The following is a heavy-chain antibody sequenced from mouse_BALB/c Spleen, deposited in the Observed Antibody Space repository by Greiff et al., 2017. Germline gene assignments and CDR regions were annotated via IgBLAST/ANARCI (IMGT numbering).Heavy chain of an antibody. CDR1: GFTFSSYT. J-gene: IGHJ1*01. CDR2: ISNGGGST. V-gene: IGHV5-12-2*01. Sequence: EVQGVESGGGLVQPGGSLKLSCAASGFTFSSYTMSWVRQTPEKRLEWVAYISNGGGSTYYPDTVKGRFTISRDNAKNTLYLQMSSLKSEDTAMYYCARQKLENPAFDVWGAGTTVTVSS. CDR3: ARQKLENPAFDV. D-gene: IGHD1-2*01.